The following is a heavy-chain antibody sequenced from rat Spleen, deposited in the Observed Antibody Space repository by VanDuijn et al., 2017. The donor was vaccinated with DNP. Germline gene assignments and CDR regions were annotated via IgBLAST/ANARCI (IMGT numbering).Heavy chain of an antibody. Sequence: EVQLVESGGGPVQPGRSLKLSCVASGFIFSNYWMTWIRQAPGKGLEWVASISNAGDHTYYSDSVKGRFTISRDNAKSSLYLQMDSLRSEDTATYYCARWSRYFDYWGQGVMVTVSS. CDR1: GFIFSNYW. CDR2: ISNAGDHT. V-gene: IGHV5-31*01. J-gene: IGHJ2*01. CDR3: ARWSRYFDY.